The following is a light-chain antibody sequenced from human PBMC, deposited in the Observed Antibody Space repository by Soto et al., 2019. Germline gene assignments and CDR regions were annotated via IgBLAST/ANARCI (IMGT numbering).Light chain of an antibody. CDR3: QQYGASPCT. V-gene: IGKV3-20*01. CDR2: GAS. CDR1: RPVXINA. J-gene: IGKJ3*01. Sequence: VVLTQSPATLSLSPGEPATLSCRASRPVXINALAWYQQKPGRTPTLLIYGASTRATGIPDRFSATGSGTDFSLTISSVEPEDFAVYYWQQYGASPCTFGPGTRVEI.